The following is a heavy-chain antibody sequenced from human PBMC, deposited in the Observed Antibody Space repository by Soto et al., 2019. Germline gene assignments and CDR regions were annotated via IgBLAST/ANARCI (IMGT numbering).Heavy chain of an antibody. Sequence: PGGSLRLSCGASGFTFSNYAMSWVRQAPGKGLEWITSVRGGGDLTYYADSVKGRFTISRDNSQNTISLQMHGLRAEDSAVYYCARDLRGAFDYWGQGTVVTVSS. CDR2: VRGGGDLT. V-gene: IGHV3-23*01. CDR3: ARDLRGAFDY. D-gene: IGHD1-26*01. CDR1: GFTFSNYA. J-gene: IGHJ4*02.